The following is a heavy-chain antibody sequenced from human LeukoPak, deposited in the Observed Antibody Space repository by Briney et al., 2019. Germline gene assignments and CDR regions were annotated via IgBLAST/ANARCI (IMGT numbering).Heavy chain of an antibody. CDR3: ARVGRLWFGELYYFDY. Sequence: GGSLRLSCAASGFTLSSYWIHWVRQAPGKGLEWVSYISSSSSTIYHADSVKGRFTISRDNAKNSLYLQMNSLRDEDTAVYYCARVGRLWFGELYYFDYWGQGTLVTVSS. V-gene: IGHV3-48*02. D-gene: IGHD3-10*01. CDR2: ISSSSSTI. J-gene: IGHJ4*02. CDR1: GFTLSSYW.